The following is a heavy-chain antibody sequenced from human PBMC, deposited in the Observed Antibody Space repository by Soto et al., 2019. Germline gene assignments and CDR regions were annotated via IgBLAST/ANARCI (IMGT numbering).Heavy chain of an antibody. CDR2: IDSKAAGGTT. V-gene: IGHV3-15*04. Sequence: GGSLRRSCAASRFTFSDPWLIWVRQGPGEGLEWVGRIDSKAAGGTTDYAAPVIGRFSISRDDSKHKLFLEMKSLPSEATGAYYCNTGSSGWCIPTFGMDGWRRGTTVRVSS. CDR1: RFTFSDPW. J-gene: IGHJ6*02. D-gene: IGHD6-19*01. CDR3: NTGSSGWCIPTFGMDG.